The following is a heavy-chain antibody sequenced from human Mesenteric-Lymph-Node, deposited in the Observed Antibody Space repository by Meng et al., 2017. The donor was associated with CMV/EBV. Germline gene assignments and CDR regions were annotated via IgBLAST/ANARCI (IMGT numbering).Heavy chain of an antibody. V-gene: IGHV1-2*02. CDR2: INPNSGAT. CDR3: ARDSPAGYWYFDL. Sequence: KASGYTFTSYGISWVRQAPGQGLEWMGWINPNSGATNYAQKFQGRVTVTRDTSISTAYMELTRLRSDDTAMYYCARDSPAGYWYFDLWGRGTLVTVSS. J-gene: IGHJ2*01. CDR1: GYTFTSYG. D-gene: IGHD2-2*01.